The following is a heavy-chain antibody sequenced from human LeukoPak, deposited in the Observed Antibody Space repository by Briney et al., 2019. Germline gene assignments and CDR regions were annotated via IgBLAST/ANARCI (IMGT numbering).Heavy chain of an antibody. D-gene: IGHD3-22*01. V-gene: IGHV1-8*01. CDR3: ARGRRGGYYYDSSGYFRNWFDP. CDR1: GYTFTSYD. Sequence: ASVKVSCKASGYTFTSYDINWVRQATGQGLEWMGWMNPNSGNTGYAQKFQGRVTMTRNTPISTAYMELSSLRSEDTAVYYCARGRRGGYYYDSSGYFRNWFDPWGQGTLVTVSS. CDR2: MNPNSGNT. J-gene: IGHJ5*02.